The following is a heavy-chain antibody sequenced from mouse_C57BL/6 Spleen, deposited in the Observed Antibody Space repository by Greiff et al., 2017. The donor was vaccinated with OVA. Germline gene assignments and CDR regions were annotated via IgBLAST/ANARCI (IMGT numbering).Heavy chain of an antibody. D-gene: IGHD1-1*01. CDR1: GYTFTSYD. Sequence: VQLQQSGPELVKPGASVKLSCKASGYTFTSYDINWVKQRPGQGLEWIGWIYPRDGSTKYNEKFKGKATLTVDTYSSTAYMELHSLTSEDSAVYFCARRYGSSSQAWFAYWGQGTLVTVSA. V-gene: IGHV1-85*01. CDR2: IYPRDGST. J-gene: IGHJ3*01. CDR3: ARRYGSSSQAWFAY.